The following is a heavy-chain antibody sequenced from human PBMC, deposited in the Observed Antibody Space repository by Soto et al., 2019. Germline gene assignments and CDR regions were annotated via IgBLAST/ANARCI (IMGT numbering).Heavy chain of an antibody. Sequence: ASVKVSCKASGYTFTSYGISWVRQAPGQGLEWMGWISAYNGNTNYAQKLQGRVTMTTDTSTSTAYMELRSLRSDDTAVYYCALTTDSNYVFDHWGQGTLVTVSS. CDR2: ISAYNGNT. V-gene: IGHV1-18*01. CDR1: GYTFTSYG. CDR3: ALTTDSNYVFDH. J-gene: IGHJ4*02. D-gene: IGHD4-4*01.